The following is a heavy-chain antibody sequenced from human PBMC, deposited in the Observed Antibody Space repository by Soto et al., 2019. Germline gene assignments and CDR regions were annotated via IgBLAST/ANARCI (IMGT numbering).Heavy chain of an antibody. CDR1: GGSISSYY. D-gene: IGHD1-7*01. CDR2: IYYSGST. J-gene: IGHJ4*02. Sequence: SETLSLTCTVSGGSISSYYWSWIRQPPGKGLEWIGYIYYSGSTNYNPSLKSRVTISVDTSKNQFSLKLSSVTAADTAVYYCARHHNWNYGGFDYWGQGTLVTVSS. V-gene: IGHV4-59*01. CDR3: ARHHNWNYGGFDY.